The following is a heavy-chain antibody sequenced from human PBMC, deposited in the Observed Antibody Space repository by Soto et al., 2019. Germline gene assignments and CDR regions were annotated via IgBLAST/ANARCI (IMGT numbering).Heavy chain of an antibody. CDR2: INPNSGGT. CDR3: AREAGITMIVEYYYYGMEV. J-gene: IGHJ6*02. CDR1: GYTFTGYY. D-gene: IGHD3-22*01. V-gene: IGHV1-2*02. Sequence: GASVKVSCKASGYTFTGYYMHGVRQAPGQGLEWMGWINPNSGGTNYAQKFQGRVTMTRDTSISTAYMELSRLRADDTAVYYCAREAGITMIVEYYYYGMEVWGQGITLTVS.